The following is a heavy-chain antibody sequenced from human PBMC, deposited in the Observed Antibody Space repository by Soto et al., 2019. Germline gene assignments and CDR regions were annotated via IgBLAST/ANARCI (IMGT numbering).Heavy chain of an antibody. D-gene: IGHD5-12*01. Sequence: GGSLRLSCAASGFTFSSYGMHWVRQAPGKGLEWVAVISYDGSNKYYADSVKGRFTISRDNSKNTLYLQMNSMRAEDTAVYYYANGGGHNSQSTSDYWGPGTLVTVSS. CDR2: ISYDGSNK. J-gene: IGHJ4*02. CDR1: GFTFSSYG. CDR3: ANGGGHNSQSTSDY. V-gene: IGHV3-30*18.